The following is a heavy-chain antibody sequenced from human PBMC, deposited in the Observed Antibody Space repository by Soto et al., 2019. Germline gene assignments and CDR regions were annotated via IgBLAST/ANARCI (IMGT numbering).Heavy chain of an antibody. Sequence: EVQLVESGGGLVQPGGSLRLSCAASGFTVSSNSMSWVRQAPGKGLEWVSVIYSGGSTYYADSVKGRFTISRHNSKNRLYLQMNSRGAEDTAVYYCASTVTALRDDDYSYMDVWGKGTTVTVSS. D-gene: IGHD4-17*01. CDR2: IYSGGST. J-gene: IGHJ6*03. CDR1: GFTVSSNS. V-gene: IGHV3-53*04. CDR3: ASTVTALRDDDYSYMDV.